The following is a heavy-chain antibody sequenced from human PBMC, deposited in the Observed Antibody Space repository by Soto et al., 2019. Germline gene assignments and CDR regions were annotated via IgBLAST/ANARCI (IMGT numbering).Heavy chain of an antibody. CDR3: ARDGGLGENYYYYGMDV. D-gene: IGHD3-16*01. J-gene: IGHJ6*02. V-gene: IGHV1-18*01. CDR1: GYTFTNYV. Sequence: ASVKVSCKASGYTFTNYVISWVRQAPGQGLEWMGWISAYNGNTNYAQKLQGRVTMTTDTSTSTAYMELRSLRSDDTAVYYCARDGGLGENYYYYGMDVWGQGTTVTVSS. CDR2: ISAYNGNT.